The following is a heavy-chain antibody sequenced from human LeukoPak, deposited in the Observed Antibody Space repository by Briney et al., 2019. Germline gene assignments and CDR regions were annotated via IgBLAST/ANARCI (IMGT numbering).Heavy chain of an antibody. CDR1: GGSISGFY. V-gene: IGHV4-59*01. J-gene: IGHJ6*03. D-gene: IGHD6-13*01. CDR3: ASSSSWDYYYYYMDV. Sequence: SETLSLTCTVSGGSISGFYWSWIRQPPGKGLGWIGYIYYTGSTNYNPSLKSRVTISVDTSKNQFSLKLSSVTAADTAVYYCASSSSWDYYYYYMDVWGKGTTVTVSS. CDR2: IYYTGST.